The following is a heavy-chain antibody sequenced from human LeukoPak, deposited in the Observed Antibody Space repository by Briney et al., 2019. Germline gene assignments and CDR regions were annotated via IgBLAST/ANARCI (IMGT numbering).Heavy chain of an antibody. CDR3: ARGVGTAMVTPRIAAAGSYFDY. Sequence: SETLSLTCTVSGGSISSGGYYWSWIRQHPGKGLEWIGYIYYSGSTNYNPSLKSRVTISVDTSKNQFSLKLSSVTAADTAVYYCARGVGTAMVTPRIAAAGSYFDYWGQGTLVTVSS. CDR2: IYYSGST. D-gene: IGHD6-13*01. CDR1: GGSISSGGYY. J-gene: IGHJ4*02. V-gene: IGHV4-61*08.